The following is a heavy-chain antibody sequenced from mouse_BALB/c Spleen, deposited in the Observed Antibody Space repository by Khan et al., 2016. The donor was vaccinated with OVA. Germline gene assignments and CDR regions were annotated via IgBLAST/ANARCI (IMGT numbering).Heavy chain of an antibody. CDR2: ISNVGDYT. J-gene: IGHJ3*01. V-gene: IGHV5-6*01. D-gene: IGHD4-1*01. CDR3: AKHLTGAFVY. CDR1: GFTFSSYS. Sequence: EVQLVESGGDLVKPGGSLKLSCAASGFTFSSYSMSWVRQTPDKRLEWVTTISNVGDYTYYPDSVKGRFTISRDNAKHTLYLQITSLKSEDTAMYYCAKHLTGAFVYWGQGTLVTVSA.